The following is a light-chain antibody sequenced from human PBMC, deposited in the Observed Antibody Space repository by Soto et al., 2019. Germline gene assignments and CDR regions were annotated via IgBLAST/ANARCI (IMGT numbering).Light chain of an antibody. V-gene: IGKV2-30*01. CDR1: QSLGSSDGDTS. CDR3: MQGSSWPPWT. Sequence: DVVMTQSPLSLPVTLGQPASISCRSSQSLGSSDGDTSLNWFQQRPGQSPRRLIYKVSNRDAGVPDRFSGSGSGTDFTLKISRVEAEDVGVYYCMQGSSWPPWTFGQGTKVDIK. CDR2: KVS. J-gene: IGKJ1*01.